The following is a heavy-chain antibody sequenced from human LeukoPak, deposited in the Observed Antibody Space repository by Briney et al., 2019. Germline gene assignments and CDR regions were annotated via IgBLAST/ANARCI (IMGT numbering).Heavy chain of an antibody. CDR3: ARDRDYGDYDI. J-gene: IGHJ3*02. D-gene: IGHD4-17*01. Sequence: GGSLRLSCAASGFTFSDYYMSWIRQAPGKGLEWVSYISSSGSPTYYTKSVKGRFTISRDNAKKSLYLQMNSLSAEDTAVYYCARDRDYGDYDIWGQGTMVTVSS. V-gene: IGHV3-11*04. CDR2: ISSSGSPT. CDR1: GFTFSDYY.